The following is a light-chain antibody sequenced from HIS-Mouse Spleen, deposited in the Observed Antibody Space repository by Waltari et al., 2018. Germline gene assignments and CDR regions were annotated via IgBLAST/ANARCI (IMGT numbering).Light chain of an antibody. CDR1: NIGSKS. CDR3: QVWDSSSDHVV. V-gene: IGLV3-21*03. J-gene: IGLJ2*01. CDR2: DDS. Sequence: SYVLTPPPSVSVAPGKTARITCGGNNIGSKSVHWYQQKPGQAPVLVGYDDSDRTSGIPERFSGSNSGNTATLTISRVEAGDEADYYCQVWDSSSDHVVFGGGTKLTVL.